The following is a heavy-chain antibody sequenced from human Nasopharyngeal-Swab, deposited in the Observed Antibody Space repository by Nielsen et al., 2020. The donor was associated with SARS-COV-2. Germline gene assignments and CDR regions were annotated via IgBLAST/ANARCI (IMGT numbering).Heavy chain of an antibody. Sequence: SETLSLTCTVSGGSISSSSYYWGWIRQRPGKGLEWIGSIYYSGSTYYNPSLKSRVTISVDTSKNQFSLKLSSVTAADTAVYYCARGGSSWYIDYYGMDVWGQGTTVTVSS. CDR1: GGSISSSSYY. V-gene: IGHV4-39*07. CDR2: IYYSGST. D-gene: IGHD6-13*01. CDR3: ARGGSSWYIDYYGMDV. J-gene: IGHJ6*02.